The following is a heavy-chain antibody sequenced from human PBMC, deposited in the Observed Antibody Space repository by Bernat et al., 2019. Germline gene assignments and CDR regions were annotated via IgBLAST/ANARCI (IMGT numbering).Heavy chain of an antibody. J-gene: IGHJ3*02. Sequence: QVQLVESGGGVVQPGRSLRLSCAASGFTFSSHGIHWVRQAPGKGLEWVAVISYDGRNKYYADSVKGRFTISRDNSKNTLYLQMNSLRAEDTAVYYCAKGYSGYDYAYDIWDQGTMVTVSS. CDR1: GFTFSSHG. CDR3: AKGYSGYDYAYDI. D-gene: IGHD5-12*01. CDR2: ISYDGRNK. V-gene: IGHV3-30*18.